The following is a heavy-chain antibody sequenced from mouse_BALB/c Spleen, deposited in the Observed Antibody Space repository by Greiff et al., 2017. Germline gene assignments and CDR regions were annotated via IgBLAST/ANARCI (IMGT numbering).Heavy chain of an antibody. CDR1: GYTFTSYT. CDR3: ARRGVITTVVEAMDY. CDR2: INPSSGYT. D-gene: IGHD1-1*01. Sequence: VQLQQSGAELARPGASVKMSCKASGYTFTSYTMHWVKQRPGQGLEWIGYINPSSGYTNYNQKFKDKATLTADKSSSTAYMQLSSLTSEDSAVYYCARRGVITTVVEAMDYWGQGTSVTVSS. J-gene: IGHJ4*01. V-gene: IGHV1-4*01.